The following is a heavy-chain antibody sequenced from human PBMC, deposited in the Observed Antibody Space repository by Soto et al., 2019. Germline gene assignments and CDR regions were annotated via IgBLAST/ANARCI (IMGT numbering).Heavy chain of an antibody. CDR1: GFTFSSYA. Sequence: PGGSLRLSCAASGFTFSSYAMHWVRQAQGKGLEWVAVISYDGSNKYYADSVKGRFTISRDNSKNTLYLQMNSLRAEDTAVYYCARDSALMVYAVYGMDVWGQGTTVTVSS. CDR2: ISYDGSNK. D-gene: IGHD2-8*01. CDR3: ARDSALMVYAVYGMDV. V-gene: IGHV3-30-3*01. J-gene: IGHJ6*02.